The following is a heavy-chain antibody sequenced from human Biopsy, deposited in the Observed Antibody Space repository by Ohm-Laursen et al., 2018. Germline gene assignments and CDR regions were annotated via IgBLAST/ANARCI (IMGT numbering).Heavy chain of an antibody. CDR3: ARDLLEWSLPS. CDR2: IYPSSGDT. D-gene: IGHD3-3*01. V-gene: IGHV1-2*02. Sequence: SVKVSCKASGDAFLGCYLHWVRQAPGQGLEWMGSIYPSSGDTDFAQKFQGRVSMTRDTSVSTAYLELSSLRSDDTAIYYCARDLLEWSLPSWGQGTLVTVSS. J-gene: IGHJ4*02. CDR1: GDAFLGCY.